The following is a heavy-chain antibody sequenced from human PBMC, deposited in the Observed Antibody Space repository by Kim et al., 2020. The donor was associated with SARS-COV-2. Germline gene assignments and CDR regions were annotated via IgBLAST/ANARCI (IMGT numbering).Heavy chain of an antibody. D-gene: IGHD6-19*01. CDR2: INTNTGNP. Sequence: ASVKVSCKASGYTFTSYAMNWVRQAPGQGLEWMGWINTNTGNPTYAQGFTGRFVFSLDTSVSTAYLQISSLKAEDTAVYYCAREVKIAVAGTGQDGMDVWGPGPTVTVSS. CDR1: GYTFTSYA. J-gene: IGHJ6*02. V-gene: IGHV7-4-1*02. CDR3: AREVKIAVAGTGQDGMDV.